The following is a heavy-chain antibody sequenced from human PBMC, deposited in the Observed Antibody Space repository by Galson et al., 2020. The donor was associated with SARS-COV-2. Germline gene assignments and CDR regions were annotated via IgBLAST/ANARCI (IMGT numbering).Heavy chain of an antibody. D-gene: IGHD6-19*01. CDR1: GFTFDDYA. V-gene: IGHV3-9*01. CDR3: AKVGSSYSSGWDY. Sequence: GGSLRLSCAASGFTFDDYAMHWVRQAPGKGLEWVSVISWNSGSIGYADSVKGRFTISRDNAKNSLYLQMNSLRAEDTALYYCAKVGSSYSSGWDYWGQGTLVTVSS. CDR2: ISWNSGSI. J-gene: IGHJ4*02.